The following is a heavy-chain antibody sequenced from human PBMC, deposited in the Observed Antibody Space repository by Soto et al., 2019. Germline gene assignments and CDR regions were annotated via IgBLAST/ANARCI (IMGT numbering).Heavy chain of an antibody. CDR1: GGSISSYY. CDR2: IYYSGST. J-gene: IGHJ4*02. D-gene: IGHD4-17*01. Sequence: QVQLQESGPGLVKPLETLSLTCTVSGGSISSYYWSWIRQPPGKGLEWIGYIYYSGSTNYNPSLKSRVTISVDTSKNQFSLKLSSVTAADTAVYYCARTGTVTKSLYFDYWGQGTLVTVSS. V-gene: IGHV4-59*01. CDR3: ARTGTVTKSLYFDY.